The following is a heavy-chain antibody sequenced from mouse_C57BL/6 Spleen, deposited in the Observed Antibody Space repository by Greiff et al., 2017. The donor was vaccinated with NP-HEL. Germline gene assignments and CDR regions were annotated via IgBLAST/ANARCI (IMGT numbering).Heavy chain of an antibody. Sequence: QVQLQQSGAELVKPGASVKISCKASGYAFSSYWMNWVKQRPGKGLEWIGQIYPGDGDTNYNGKFKGKATLTADKSSSTAYMQLSSLTSEDSAVYFCTPYGDYYAMDYWGQGTSVTVSS. CDR2: IYPGDGDT. CDR1: GYAFSSYW. D-gene: IGHD2-13*01. J-gene: IGHJ4*01. V-gene: IGHV1-80*01. CDR3: TPYGDYYAMDY.